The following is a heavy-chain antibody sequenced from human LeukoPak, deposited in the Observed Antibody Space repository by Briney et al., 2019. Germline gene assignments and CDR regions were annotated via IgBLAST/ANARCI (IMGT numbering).Heavy chain of an antibody. J-gene: IGHJ4*02. CDR1: GGSISSSSYY. CDR3: ARVPPSDY. Sequence: PSETLSLTCTVSGGSISSSSYYWGWIRQPPGKGLEWIGSIYYSGSTYYNPSLKSRVTISVDTSKNQFSLKLSSVTAADTAVYYCARVPPSDYWGQGTLVTVSS. V-gene: IGHV4-39*07. CDR2: IYYSGST.